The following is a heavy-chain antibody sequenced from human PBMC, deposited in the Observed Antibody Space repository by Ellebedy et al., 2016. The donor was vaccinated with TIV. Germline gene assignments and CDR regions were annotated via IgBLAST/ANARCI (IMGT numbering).Heavy chain of an antibody. V-gene: IGHV4-59*01. CDR2: IYYSGST. CDR3: ARGGRSAPRV. D-gene: IGHD2-15*01. Sequence: MPSETLSLTCAVSGGSISSYYWSWIRQPPGKGLEWIGYIYYSGSTNYNPSLKSRVTISVDTSKNQFSLKLSSVTAADTAVYYCARGGRSAPRVWGQGTTVTVSS. J-gene: IGHJ6*02. CDR1: GGSISSYY.